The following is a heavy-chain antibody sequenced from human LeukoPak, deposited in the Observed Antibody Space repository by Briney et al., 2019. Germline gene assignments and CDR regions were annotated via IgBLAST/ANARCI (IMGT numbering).Heavy chain of an antibody. V-gene: IGHV1-2*06. CDR2: INPNSGET. D-gene: IGHD5-18*01. J-gene: IGHJ4*02. CDR3: ARTDTTMAPVF. Sequence: ASVKVSCKASGYNFIGFYMHWVRQAPGQSLEWMGRINPNSGETSFALSFQGRVTMTRDTSINTAYMELGRLTSDDTAVYYCARTDTTMAPVFWGQGTLVTVSS. CDR1: GYNFIGFY.